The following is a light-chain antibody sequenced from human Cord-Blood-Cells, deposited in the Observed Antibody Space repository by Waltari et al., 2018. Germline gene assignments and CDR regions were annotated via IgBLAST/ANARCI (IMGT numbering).Light chain of an antibody. Sequence: EIVMTQSPATLHVSPGERATLSCRASQSVSSNLAWYQQKPGQAPRLLIYGASTRATGIPARFSGSGSGTEFTLTISSLQSEDFAVYYCQQYNNWLTFGGGTKVEIK. V-gene: IGKV3-15*01. CDR2: GAS. J-gene: IGKJ4*01. CDR3: QQYNNWLT. CDR1: QSVSSN.